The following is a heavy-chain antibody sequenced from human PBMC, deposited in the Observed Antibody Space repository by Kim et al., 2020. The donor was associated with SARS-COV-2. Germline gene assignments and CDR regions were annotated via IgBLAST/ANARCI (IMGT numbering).Heavy chain of an antibody. J-gene: IGHJ4*02. V-gene: IGHV3-30-3*01. CDR2: ISYDGSNK. Sequence: GGSLRLSCAASGFTFSSYAMHWVRQAPGKGLEWVAVISYDGSNKYYADSVKGRFTISRDNSKNTLYLQMNSLRAEDTAVYYCARDYGDYDSRYYFNYWGQGTLVTVSS. D-gene: IGHD3-22*01. CDR1: GFTFSSYA. CDR3: ARDYGDYDSRYYFNY.